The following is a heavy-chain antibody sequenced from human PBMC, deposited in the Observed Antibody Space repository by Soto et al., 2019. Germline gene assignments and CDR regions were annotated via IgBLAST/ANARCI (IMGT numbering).Heavy chain of an antibody. CDR2: IYHSVST. Sequence: QLQLQESGSRLVKPSQTLSLTCAVSGGSSSSGGYSWSWIRQPPGKGLEWIGYIYHSVSTYYNPSLKSRVTISVDRSKNQFSLKLSSVTAADTAVYYCARGPPLLYWGQGTLVTVSS. CDR1: GGSSSSGGYS. J-gene: IGHJ4*02. V-gene: IGHV4-30-2*01. CDR3: ARGPPLLY. D-gene: IGHD2-15*01.